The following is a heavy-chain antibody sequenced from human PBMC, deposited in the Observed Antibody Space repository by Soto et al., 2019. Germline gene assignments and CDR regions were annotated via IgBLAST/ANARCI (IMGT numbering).Heavy chain of an antibody. V-gene: IGHV3-74*03. J-gene: IGHJ4*02. Sequence: PWGSLRLSCAASGFTFINYWMHFFRQAPGKGLVWVSRIYSDGSGTMYADSVKGRFTISRDNAKSTLYLQMNSLRAEDTAVYYCATLNSFGSDYWGRGTLVTVSS. CDR1: GFTFINYW. CDR2: IYSDGSGT. D-gene: IGHD5-18*01. CDR3: ATLNSFGSDY.